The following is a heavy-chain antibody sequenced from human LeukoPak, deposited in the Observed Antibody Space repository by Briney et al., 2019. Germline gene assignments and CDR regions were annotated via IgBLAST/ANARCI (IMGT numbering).Heavy chain of an antibody. CDR3: ARDLRIVVVPAAPSGFDP. V-gene: IGHV1-69*13. D-gene: IGHD2-2*01. CDR2: IIPIFGTA. J-gene: IGHJ5*02. CDR1: GGTFSSYA. Sequence: ASVKVSCKASGGTFSSYAISWVRRAPGEGLEWMGGIIPIFGTANYAQKFQGRVTITADESTSTAYMELSSLRSEDTAVYYCARDLRIVVVPAAPSGFDPWGQGTLVTVSS.